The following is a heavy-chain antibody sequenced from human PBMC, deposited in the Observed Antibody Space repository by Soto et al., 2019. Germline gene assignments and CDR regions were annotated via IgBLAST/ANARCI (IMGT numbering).Heavy chain of an antibody. V-gene: IGHV3-21*01. CDR3: ASYSDCHSTSCFLPPHV. Sequence: EVQLVESGGGLVKPGESLTLSCAASGFTFSLFSMTWVRQAPGKGLEWVSSISGGSSYIYYADSVRGRFTLSRDNARNSLYLQMDSLRADDTAVYYCASYSDCHSTSCFLPPHVWGQGTTLTVAS. D-gene: IGHD2-2*01. CDR2: ISGGSSYI. CDR1: GFTFSLFS. J-gene: IGHJ6*02.